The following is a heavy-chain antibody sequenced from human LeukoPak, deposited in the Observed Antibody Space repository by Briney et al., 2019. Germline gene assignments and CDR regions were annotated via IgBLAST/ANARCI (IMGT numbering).Heavy chain of an antibody. CDR2: ISSSSSYI. V-gene: IGHV3-21*01. D-gene: IGHD2-21*02. Sequence: GESLRLSCAASGFTFSSYSMNWVRQAPGKGLEWVSSISSSSSYIYYADSVKGRFTISRDNAKNSLYLQMNSLRAEDTAVYYCARMVTNGAFDYWGQGTLVTVSS. CDR3: ARMVTNGAFDY. J-gene: IGHJ4*02. CDR1: GFTFSSYS.